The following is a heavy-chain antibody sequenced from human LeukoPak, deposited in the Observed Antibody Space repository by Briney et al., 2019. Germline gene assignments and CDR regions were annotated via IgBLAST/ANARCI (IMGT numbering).Heavy chain of an antibody. V-gene: IGHV3-66*01. CDR3: AREQVVVGRGYYGMDV. Sequence: GGSVRLSCAASGFTVSSNYMNWVRQAPGKGLEWVSVMYSGGSTFYGDSVKGRFTISRDNSMNTLYLQMNSLRVDDTAVYYCAREQVVVGRGYYGMDVWGQGTTVTVSS. D-gene: IGHD2-2*01. J-gene: IGHJ6*02. CDR1: GFTVSSNY. CDR2: MYSGGST.